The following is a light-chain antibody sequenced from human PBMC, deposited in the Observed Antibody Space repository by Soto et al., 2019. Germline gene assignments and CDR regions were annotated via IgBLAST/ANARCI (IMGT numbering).Light chain of an antibody. CDR2: RAT. V-gene: IGKV3-15*01. J-gene: IGKJ5*01. Sequence: EVLLTQSPAALSLSPGETATLSCRASHSVVDNLAWYQQRPGQAPRLLIYRATSRATGVPARFSGSGTGTELSLTIRSLQSEDFAVYYCQQYDVWPPITFGQGTRLELK. CDR3: QQYDVWPPIT. CDR1: HSVVDN.